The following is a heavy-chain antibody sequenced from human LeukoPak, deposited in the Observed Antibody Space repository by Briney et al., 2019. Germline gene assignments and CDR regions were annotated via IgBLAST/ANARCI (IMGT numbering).Heavy chain of an antibody. D-gene: IGHD3-3*01. Sequence: SETLSLTCTVSGGSISSGGYYWSWIRQPPGKGLEWIGYIYYSGSTNYNPSLKSRVTISVDTSKNQFSLKLSSVTAADTAVYYCARGYYDFWSGYYIYYGMDVWGQGTTVTVSS. CDR1: GGSISSGGYY. V-gene: IGHV4-61*08. J-gene: IGHJ6*02. CDR3: ARGYYDFWSGYYIYYGMDV. CDR2: IYYSGST.